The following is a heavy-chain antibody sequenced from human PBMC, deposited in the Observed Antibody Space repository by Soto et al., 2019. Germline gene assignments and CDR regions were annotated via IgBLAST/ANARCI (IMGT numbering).Heavy chain of an antibody. V-gene: IGHV3-30-3*01. CDR1: GFTFSSYA. CDR2: ISYDGSNK. Sequence: GGSLRLSCPASGFTFSSYAMHWVRQAPGKGLEWVAVISYDGSNKYYADSVKGRFTISRDNSKNTLYRQMNSLRAEDTAVYYCARVHDYRLLGAFDLWGQGTMVTVSS. J-gene: IGHJ3*01. D-gene: IGHD4-4*01. CDR3: ARVHDYRLLGAFDL.